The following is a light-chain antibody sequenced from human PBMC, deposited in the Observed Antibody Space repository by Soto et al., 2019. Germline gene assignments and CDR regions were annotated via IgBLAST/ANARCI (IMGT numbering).Light chain of an antibody. CDR2: GAS. Sequence: EIVMTQSPVTLSVSPGERVTLSCRASQSVSRDVAWYQQVPGQAPRLLIFGASARATGIPARFSGNGAGTEFALTITSLQSEDFGVYYCQQYNTWPRTFGQGTKVEIK. CDR1: QSVSRD. J-gene: IGKJ1*01. CDR3: QQYNTWPRT. V-gene: IGKV3-15*01.